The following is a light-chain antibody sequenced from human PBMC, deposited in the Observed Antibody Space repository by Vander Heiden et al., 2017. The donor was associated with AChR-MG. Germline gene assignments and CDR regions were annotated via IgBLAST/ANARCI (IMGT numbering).Light chain of an antibody. CDR2: AAS. J-gene: IGKJ2*01. Sequence: DIQMTQSPSSLSASVRHRVTITCRASQSISSYLNWYQQKPGKAPKPLIYAASSLPSGVPSRFSGSGSGTDFTLTISSLQPEDFATYYCQQNYRTSDTFGQGTKLEIK. CDR3: QQNYRTSDT. CDR1: QSISSY. V-gene: IGKV1-39*01.